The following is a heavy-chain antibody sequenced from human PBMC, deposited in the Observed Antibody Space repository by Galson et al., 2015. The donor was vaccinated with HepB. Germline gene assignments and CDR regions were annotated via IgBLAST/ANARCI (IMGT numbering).Heavy chain of an antibody. CDR3: AHSRGSYDFWSGYYAYYFDY. J-gene: IGHJ4*02. V-gene: IGHV2-5*01. D-gene: IGHD3-3*01. CDR2: IYWNDDK. CDR1: GFSLSTSGLS. Sequence: LTLTCTFSGFSLSTSGLSVGWIRQPPGKALEWLALIYWNDDKRYSPSLKSRLTITKDTSKNQVVLTMTNMDPVDTATYYCAHSRGSYDFWSGYYAYYFDYWGQGTLVTVSS.